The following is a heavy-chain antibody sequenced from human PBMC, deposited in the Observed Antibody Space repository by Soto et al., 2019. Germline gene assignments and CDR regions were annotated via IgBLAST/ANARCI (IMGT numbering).Heavy chain of an antibody. CDR3: ARWGTWGYYYGSGGGMDV. Sequence: SETLSLTCTVSGGSISSSSYYWGWIRQPPGKGLEWIGSIYYSGITYYNPSLKSRVTISVDTSKNQFSLKLSSVTAADTAVYYCARWGTWGYYYGSGGGMDVWGQGTTVTVSS. V-gene: IGHV4-39*01. J-gene: IGHJ6*02. CDR1: GGSISSSSYY. CDR2: IYYSGIT. D-gene: IGHD3-10*01.